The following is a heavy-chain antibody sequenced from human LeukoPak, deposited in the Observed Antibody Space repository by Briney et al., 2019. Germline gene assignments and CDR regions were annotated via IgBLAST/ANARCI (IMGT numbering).Heavy chain of an antibody. Sequence: GGSLRLSCAASGFTFHDYAMHWVRQAPGKGLEWVSGLSWNGGNIGYAESVRGRFTISRDNAGNSLYLQMNNLRVEDTAVYYCARRSSLDYWGQGALVTVSS. J-gene: IGHJ4*02. V-gene: IGHV3-9*01. CDR1: GFTFHDYA. CDR2: LSWNGGNI. CDR3: ARRSSLDY. D-gene: IGHD6-13*01.